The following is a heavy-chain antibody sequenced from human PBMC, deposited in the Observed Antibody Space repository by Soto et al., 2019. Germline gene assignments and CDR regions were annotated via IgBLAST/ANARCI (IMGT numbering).Heavy chain of an antibody. J-gene: IGHJ4*02. Sequence: GGSLRLSCAASGFTFRNYGMNWVRQAPGKGLEWIADIADDGGNTYYADSVKGRFTISRDRGKNFLYLQMNGLKGDDSGIYYCTRASSYAFDYWGQGALVTVSS. V-gene: IGHV3-33*08. CDR2: IADDGGNT. D-gene: IGHD2-2*01. CDR3: TRASSYAFDY. CDR1: GFTFRNYG.